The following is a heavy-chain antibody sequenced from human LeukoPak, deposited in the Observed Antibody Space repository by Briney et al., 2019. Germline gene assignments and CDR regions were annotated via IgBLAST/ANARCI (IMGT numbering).Heavy chain of an antibody. V-gene: IGHV1-2*02. Sequence: ASVKVSCKASGYTFTSYGISWVRQAPGQGLEWMGWINPNSGGTNYAQKFQGRVTMTRDTSISTAYMELSRLRSDDTAVYYCASPVEYSSSYENWGQGTLVTVPS. D-gene: IGHD6-6*01. CDR2: INPNSGGT. CDR3: ASPVEYSSSYEN. CDR1: GYTFTSYG. J-gene: IGHJ4*02.